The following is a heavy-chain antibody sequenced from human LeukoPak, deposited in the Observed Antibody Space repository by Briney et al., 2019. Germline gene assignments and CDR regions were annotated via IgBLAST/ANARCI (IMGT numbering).Heavy chain of an antibody. J-gene: IGHJ4*02. D-gene: IGHD6-13*01. CDR3: ARDSGYIISSVFGY. CDR1: GFTFSSYG. V-gene: IGHV3-30*03. CDR2: ISYDGNNE. Sequence: GGSLRLSCAASGFTFSSYGMHWVRQAPGKGLEWVAVISYDGNNECYADSVKGRFTISRDNSKNTLYLQVNSLRAEDTAVYFCARDSGYIISSVFGYWGQGTLVTVSS.